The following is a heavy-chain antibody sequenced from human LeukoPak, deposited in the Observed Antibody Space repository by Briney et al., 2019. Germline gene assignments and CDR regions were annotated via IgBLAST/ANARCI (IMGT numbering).Heavy chain of an antibody. CDR2: IIPILGIA. V-gene: IGHV1-69*02. CDR3: ARDSRGVTTVVPFDY. CDR1: GGTFSSYT. J-gene: IGHJ4*02. D-gene: IGHD4-23*01. Sequence: ASVKVSCKASGGTFSSYTMSWVRQAPGQGLEWMGRIIPILGIANYAQKFQGRVTITADKSTSTAYMELSSLRSEDTAVYYCARDSRGVTTVVPFDYWGQGTLVTVSS.